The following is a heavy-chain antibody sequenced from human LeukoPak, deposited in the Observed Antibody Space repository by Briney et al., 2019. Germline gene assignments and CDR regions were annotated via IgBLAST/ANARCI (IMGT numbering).Heavy chain of an antibody. CDR3: ARGGVYSSGWYGYFDY. J-gene: IGHJ4*02. CDR2: IYSVGST. V-gene: IGHV3-53*01. Sequence: GGSLRLSCAASGFTVSSNYMSWVRQAPGKGLEWVSVIYSVGSTFYADSVKGRFAISRDNSKNTLYLQMNSLRAEDTAVYYCARGGVYSSGWYGYFDYWGQGTLVTVSS. CDR1: GFTVSSNY. D-gene: IGHD6-19*01.